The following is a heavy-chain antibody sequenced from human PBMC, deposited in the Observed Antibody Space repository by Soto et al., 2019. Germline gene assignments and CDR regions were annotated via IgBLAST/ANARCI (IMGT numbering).Heavy chain of an antibody. J-gene: IGHJ6*02. CDR3: ARAGGYCSGGSCYKRYYYYGMDV. CDR1: GGSISSGGYS. CDR2: IYHSGST. Sequence: TSETLSLTCAVSGGSISSGGYSWSWIRQPPGKGLEWIGYIYHSGSTYYSPSLKSRVTISVDRSKNQFSLKLSSVTAADTAVYYCARAGGYCSGGSCYKRYYYYGMDVWGQGTTVTVSS. V-gene: IGHV4-30-2*01. D-gene: IGHD2-15*01.